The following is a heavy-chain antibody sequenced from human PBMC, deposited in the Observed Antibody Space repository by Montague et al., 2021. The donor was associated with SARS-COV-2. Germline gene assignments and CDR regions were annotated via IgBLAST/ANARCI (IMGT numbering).Heavy chain of an antibody. V-gene: IGHV4-59*01. D-gene: IGHD5-12*01. Sequence: SETLSLTCSVSGGSISDYYCNWIRQPPGKGLEWIGFIYYNTGYTXYNPSLQSRVTISLDTSKNQFFMNLRSVTASDTTLYFCARGTGYDYYFDCWGLGTLVTVSS. J-gene: IGHJ4*02. CDR3: ARGTGYDYYFDC. CDR1: GGSISDYY. CDR2: IYYNTGYT.